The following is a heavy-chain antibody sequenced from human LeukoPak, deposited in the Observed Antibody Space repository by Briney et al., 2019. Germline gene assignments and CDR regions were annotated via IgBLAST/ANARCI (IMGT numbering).Heavy chain of an antibody. V-gene: IGHV1-18*01. CDR3: AAGLVGPSLTYDSSGYYYFDY. D-gene: IGHD3-22*01. CDR1: GYTFTSYG. Sequence: AASVKVSCKASGYTFTSYGISWVRQAPGQGLEWMGWISAYNGNTNYAQKLQGRVTMTTDTSTSTAYMELRSLRSDDTAVYYCAAGLVGPSLTYDSSGYYYFDYWGQGTLVTVSS. CDR2: ISAYNGNT. J-gene: IGHJ4*02.